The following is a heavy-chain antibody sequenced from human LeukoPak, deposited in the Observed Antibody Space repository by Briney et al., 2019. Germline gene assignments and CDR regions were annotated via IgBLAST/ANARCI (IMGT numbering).Heavy chain of an antibody. Sequence: ASVKVSCKVSGYTLTELSMHWVGQAPGKGLGGLGGFDPEDGETIYEQKFQGRVTMTEDTSTDTAYMELSSLRPEDTAVYYCATDRHSSSWQKFDYWGQGTLVTVSS. J-gene: IGHJ4*02. D-gene: IGHD6-13*01. CDR1: GYTLTELS. V-gene: IGHV1-24*01. CDR2: FDPEDGET. CDR3: ATDRHSSSWQKFDY.